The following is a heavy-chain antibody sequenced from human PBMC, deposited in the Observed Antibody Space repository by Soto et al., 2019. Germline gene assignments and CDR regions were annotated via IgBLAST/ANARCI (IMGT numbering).Heavy chain of an antibody. D-gene: IGHD6-13*01. CDR3: AREGAIAAAGPFDY. J-gene: IGHJ4*02. CDR2: INSDGSST. CDR1: GFTFSSYW. Sequence: PGGSLRLSCAASGFTFSSYWTHWVRQAPGKGLVWVSRINSDGSSTSYADSVKGRFTISRDNAKNTLYLQMNSLRAEDTAVYYCAREGAIAAAGPFDYWGQGTLVTVSS. V-gene: IGHV3-74*01.